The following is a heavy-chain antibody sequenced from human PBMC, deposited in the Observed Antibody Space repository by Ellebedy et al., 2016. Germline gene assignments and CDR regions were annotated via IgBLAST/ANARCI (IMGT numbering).Heavy chain of an antibody. Sequence: SETLSLXCTVSGGSISSGGYYWSWIRQHPGKGLEWIGYIYYSGSTYYNPSLKSRVTISVDTSKNQFSLKLSSVTAADTAVYYWAQGGLQYPPLLDYWGQGTLVTVSS. CDR2: IYYSGST. D-gene: IGHD4-11*01. CDR1: GGSISSGGYY. J-gene: IGHJ4*02. V-gene: IGHV4-31*03. CDR3: AQGGLQYPPLLDY.